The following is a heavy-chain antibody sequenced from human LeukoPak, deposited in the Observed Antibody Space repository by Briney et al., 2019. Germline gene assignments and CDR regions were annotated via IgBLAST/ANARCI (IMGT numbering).Heavy chain of an antibody. D-gene: IGHD5-12*01. CDR2: ISSSSSTI. CDR1: GFTFSSYS. Sequence: GGSLRLSCAASGFTFSSYSMNWVRQAPGKGLEWVSYISSSSSTIYYAVSVKGRFTISRDNAKNSLYLQMNSLRAEDTAVYYCASSGFDWGQGTLVTVSS. V-gene: IGHV3-48*01. CDR3: ASSGFD. J-gene: IGHJ4*02.